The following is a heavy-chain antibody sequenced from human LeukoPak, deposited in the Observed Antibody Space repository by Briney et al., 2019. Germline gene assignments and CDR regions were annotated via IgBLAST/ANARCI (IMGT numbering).Heavy chain of an antibody. CDR3: VTFVVEFDY. D-gene: IGHD2-15*01. CDR2: IYYGGTT. V-gene: IGHV4-59*01. CDR1: GGPIDSYY. Sequence: PAETLSLTCTVSGGPIDSYYWSWIRQPPGKGLECIGYIYYGGTTSYNPSLKSRVTISIDTSKKQFSLKLNSVTAADTAVYYCVTFVVEFDYWGQGTLVTVSS. J-gene: IGHJ4*02.